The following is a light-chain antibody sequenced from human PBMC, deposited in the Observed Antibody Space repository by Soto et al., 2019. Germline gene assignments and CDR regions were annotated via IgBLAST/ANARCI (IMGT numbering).Light chain of an antibody. CDR3: QQYYSYLRPT. CDR2: AAS. J-gene: IGKJ4*01. CDR1: QGISSY. V-gene: IGKV1-8*01. Sequence: ALRMTQSPSSLSASTGDRVTITCRASQGISSYLAWYQQKPGKAPKLLMYAASTLPIGVPSRFSASGSGTDLTLTFSCLQSEDFANYCCQQYYSYLRPTVCGGTKGEIK.